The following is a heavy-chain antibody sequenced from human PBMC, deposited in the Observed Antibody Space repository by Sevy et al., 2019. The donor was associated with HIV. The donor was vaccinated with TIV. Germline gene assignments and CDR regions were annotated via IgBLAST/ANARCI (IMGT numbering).Heavy chain of an antibody. J-gene: IGHJ1*01. CDR2: MSYSGNS. CDR1: GGSINNKAYY. D-gene: IGHD6-13*01. CDR3: ARRLAAAGEGNEYFQP. V-gene: IGHV4-39*01. Sequence: SETLSLTCTVSGGSINNKAYYWAWIRQPPGKGLEWIGSMSYSGNSYYNPSLNCRVTISLDTSKNQFSLRLTFVTAADTAVYYCARRLAAAGEGNEYFQPWGQGTLVTVSS.